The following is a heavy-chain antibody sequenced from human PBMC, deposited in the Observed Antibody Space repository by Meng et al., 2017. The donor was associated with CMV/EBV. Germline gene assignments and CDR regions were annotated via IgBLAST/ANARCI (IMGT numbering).Heavy chain of an antibody. CDR3: VRDHNWGPDY. Sequence: QRQPVQPGRAVKGSGAPVEVSCQTSGYRFSDYNMHLVRQAPRQGLELMGWISPNSGGTHYAQKFQDRVTMTRDTSISTVYMELSRLTSDDTAVYYCVRDHNWGPDYWGQGTLVTVSS. V-gene: IGHV1-2*02. CDR2: ISPNSGGT. D-gene: IGHD1-1*01. J-gene: IGHJ4*02. CDR1: GYRFSDYN.